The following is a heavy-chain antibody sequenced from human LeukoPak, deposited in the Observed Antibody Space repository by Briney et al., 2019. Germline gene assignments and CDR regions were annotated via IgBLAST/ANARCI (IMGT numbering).Heavy chain of an antibody. V-gene: IGHV3-53*01. CDR3: ARSARNYVWGSYRRADY. J-gene: IGHJ4*02. CDR2: IYSGGST. CDR1: GFTVSSNY. Sequence: GGSLRLSCAASGFTVSSNYMSWVRQAPGKGLEWVSVIYSGGSTYYADSVKGRFTISRDNSKNTLYIQMNSLRAEDTAVYYCARSARNYVWGSYRRADYWGQGTLVTVSS. D-gene: IGHD3-16*02.